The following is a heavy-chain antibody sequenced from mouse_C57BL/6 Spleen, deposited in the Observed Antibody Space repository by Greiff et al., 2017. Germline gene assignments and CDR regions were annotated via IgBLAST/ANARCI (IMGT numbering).Heavy chain of an antibody. CDR1: GFNIKDDY. V-gene: IGHV14-4*01. CDR3: TTDYYYGSSGFAY. Sequence: VQLQQSGAELVRPGASVKLSCTASGFNIKDDYMHWVKQRPEQGLEWIGWIDPENGDSEYASKFQDKATITADTSSNTAYLQLSRLTSEDTAGYYCTTDYYYGSSGFAYWGQGTLVTVSA. CDR2: IDPENGDS. J-gene: IGHJ3*01. D-gene: IGHD1-1*01.